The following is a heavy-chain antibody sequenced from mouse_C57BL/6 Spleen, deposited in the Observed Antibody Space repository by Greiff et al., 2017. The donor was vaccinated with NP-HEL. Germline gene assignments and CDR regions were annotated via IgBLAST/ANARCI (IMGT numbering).Heavy chain of an antibody. V-gene: IGHV1-64*01. CDR3: ARGHYSNYLSYWYFDV. CDR1: GYTFTSYW. J-gene: IGHJ1*03. Sequence: QVQLQQPGAELVKPGASVKLSCKASGYTFTSYWMHWVKQRPGQGLEWIGMIHPNSGSTNYNEKFKSKATLTVDKSSSTAYMQLSSLTSEDSAVYFCARGHYSNYLSYWYFDVWGTGTTVTVSS. CDR2: IHPNSGST. D-gene: IGHD2-5*01.